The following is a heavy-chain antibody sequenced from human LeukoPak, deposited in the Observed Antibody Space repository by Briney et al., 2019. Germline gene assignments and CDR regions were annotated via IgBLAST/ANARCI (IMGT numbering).Heavy chain of an antibody. D-gene: IGHD3-10*01. J-gene: IGHJ5*02. CDR2: IYYSGST. CDR3: ARTSLSVLLYDLKFDP. CDR1: GGSISSGDYY. V-gene: IGHV4-30-4*01. Sequence: SETLSLTCTVSGGSISSGDYYWSWIRQPPGKGLEWIGYIYYSGSTYYNPSLKSRVTISVDTSKNQFSLKLSSVTAADTAVYYCARTSLSVLLYDLKFDPWGQGTLVTVSS.